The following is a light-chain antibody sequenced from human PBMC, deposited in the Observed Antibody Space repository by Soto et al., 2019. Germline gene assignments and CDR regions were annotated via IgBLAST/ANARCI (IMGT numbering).Light chain of an antibody. CDR3: SSYTSSSSPWV. J-gene: IGLJ3*02. V-gene: IGLV2-14*01. CDR1: SSDVGGYNY. Sequence: QSVLTQPASVSGSPGQSITISCTGTSSDVGGYNYVSWYQQHPGKAPKLMIYEVSNRPSGVSNRFSGSKSGNTASLTISVLQAEDEADYYCSSYTSSSSPWVFGGGTQLTVL. CDR2: EVS.